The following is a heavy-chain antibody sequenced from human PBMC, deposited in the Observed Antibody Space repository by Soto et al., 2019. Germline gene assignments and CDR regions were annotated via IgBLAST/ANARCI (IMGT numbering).Heavy chain of an antibody. CDR2: IYPADSDT. CDR3: ARQIYDSDTGPNFQYYFDS. V-gene: IGHV5-51*01. J-gene: IGHJ4*02. D-gene: IGHD3-22*01. CDR1: GYNFINYW. Sequence: GESLKISCKGSGYNFINYWIGWVRQMPGKGPELMGSIYPADSDTSYSPSFRGHVTISAAKSITTVFLQWSSLRASDTAMYYCARQIYDSDTGPNFQYYFDSWGQGTPVTVS.